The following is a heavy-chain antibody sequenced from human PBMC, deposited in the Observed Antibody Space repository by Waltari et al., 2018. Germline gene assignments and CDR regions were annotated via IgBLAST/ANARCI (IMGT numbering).Heavy chain of an antibody. J-gene: IGHJ5*02. D-gene: IGHD3-10*01. CDR2: INHSGST. CDR3: AAPPSGSGSQSWFDP. Sequence: QVQLQQWGAGLLKPSETLSLTCAVYGGSFSGYYWGWIRQPPGKGLEWIGEINHSGSTNYNPSLKSRVTISVDTSKNQFSLKLSSVTAADTAVYYCAAPPSGSGSQSWFDPWGQGTLVTVSS. CDR1: GGSFSGYY. V-gene: IGHV4-34*01.